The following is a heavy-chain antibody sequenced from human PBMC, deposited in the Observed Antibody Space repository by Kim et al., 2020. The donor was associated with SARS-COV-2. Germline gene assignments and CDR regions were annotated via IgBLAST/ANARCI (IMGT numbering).Heavy chain of an antibody. D-gene: IGHD2-15*01. CDR2: IYHSGST. CDR1: GGSISSTNW. CDR3: ARAGVAVGATGSFFDY. J-gene: IGHJ4*02. Sequence: SETLSLTCAVSGGSISSTNWWSWVRQPPGKGLEWIGEIYHSGSTNYNPSLKSRVTVSVDKSKNQFSLRLSSVTAADTALYYCARAGVAVGATGSFFDYWGQGTLVTVSS. V-gene: IGHV4-4*02.